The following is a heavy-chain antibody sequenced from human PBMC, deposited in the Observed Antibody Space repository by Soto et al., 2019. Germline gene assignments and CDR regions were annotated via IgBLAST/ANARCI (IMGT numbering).Heavy chain of an antibody. J-gene: IGHJ4*02. CDR2: GHDTGTT. CDR3: ARGLSSPSAAGV. Sequence: QLQLQESGPGLVKPSETLSLTCAVSGGSVSSGGNYWGWIRQSPGKGLEWIGSGHDTGTTHYNPSLTSRVTISVDTSKNQFSLTVNSVTAADTAVYYCARGLSSPSAAGVWGQGTLVPVSS. D-gene: IGHD6-6*01. V-gene: IGHV4-39*01. CDR1: GGSVSSGGNY.